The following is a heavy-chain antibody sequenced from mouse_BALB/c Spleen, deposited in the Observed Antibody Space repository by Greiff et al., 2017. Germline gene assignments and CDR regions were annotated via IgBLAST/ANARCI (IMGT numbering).Heavy chain of an antibody. J-gene: IGHJ3*01. CDR3: ARHFLAY. V-gene: IGHV7-3*02. CDR2: IRNKANGYTT. CDR1: GFTFTDYY. Sequence: EVKVVESGGGLVQPGGSLRLSCATSGFTFTDYYMSWVRQPPGKALEWLGFIRNKANGYTTEYSASVKGRFTISRDNSQSILYLQMNTLRAEDSATYYCARHFLAYWGQGTLVTVSA.